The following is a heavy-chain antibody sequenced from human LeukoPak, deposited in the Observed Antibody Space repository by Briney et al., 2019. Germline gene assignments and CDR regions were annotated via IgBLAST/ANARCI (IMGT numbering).Heavy chain of an antibody. J-gene: IGHJ4*02. CDR3: ARDSTGTVFDL. D-gene: IGHD1-1*01. CDR1: GFTFSSYE. Sequence: PGGSLRLSCAASGFTFSSYEMNWVRQAPGKGLEWVSYISSSGSTIYYADSVRGRFTISRDNAKNSVYLQMNSLRPEDTAVYYCARDSTGTVFDLWGQGTLVTVSS. V-gene: IGHV3-48*03. CDR2: ISSSGSTI.